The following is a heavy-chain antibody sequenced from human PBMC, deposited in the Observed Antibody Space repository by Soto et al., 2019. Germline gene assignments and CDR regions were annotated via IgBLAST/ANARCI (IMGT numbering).Heavy chain of an antibody. V-gene: IGHV3-21*01. Sequence: VGSLRLSCAASGFTFSSYSMNWVRQAPGKGLELVSSISSSSSYIYYADSVKGRFTISRDNAKNSLYLQMNSLRAEDTAVYYCARDQPALQYQLDHYYGMDVWGQGTTVTVSS. CDR3: ARDQPALQYQLDHYYGMDV. CDR1: GFTFSSYS. CDR2: ISSSSSYI. D-gene: IGHD2-2*01. J-gene: IGHJ6*02.